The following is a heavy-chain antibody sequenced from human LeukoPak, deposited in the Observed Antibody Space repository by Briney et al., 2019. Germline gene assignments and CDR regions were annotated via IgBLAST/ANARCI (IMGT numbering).Heavy chain of an antibody. CDR2: INPNSGGT. V-gene: IGHV1-2*02. Sequence: ASVKVSCKASGYTFTGDYMHWVRQAPGQGLEWMGWINPNSGGTNYAQKFQGRVTMTRDTSISTAYMELSRLRSDDTAVYYCARDRYGSGNVLVYWGQGTLVTVSS. CDR1: GYTFTGDY. D-gene: IGHD3-10*01. J-gene: IGHJ4*02. CDR3: ARDRYGSGNVLVY.